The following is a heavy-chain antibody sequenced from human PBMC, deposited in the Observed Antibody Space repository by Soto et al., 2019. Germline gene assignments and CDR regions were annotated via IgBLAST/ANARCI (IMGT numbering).Heavy chain of an antibody. CDR2: ISSSGTTI. CDR3: ATHPKYWNLDDFDY. J-gene: IGHJ4*02. D-gene: IGHD1-1*01. Sequence: PGGSLRLSCAASGFTFSDYDMNWIRQAPGKGLEWVSYISSSGTTIFYADSVKGRFTISRDNAKSSLYLQMNSLRAEDTAVYFCATHPKYWNLDDFDYWGQGTLGTGSS. CDR1: GFTFSDYD. V-gene: IGHV3-11*01.